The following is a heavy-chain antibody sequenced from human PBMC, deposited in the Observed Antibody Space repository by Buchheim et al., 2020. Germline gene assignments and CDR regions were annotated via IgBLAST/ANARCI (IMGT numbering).Heavy chain of an antibody. CDR3: VRDWYGMDV. CDR1: GFTFSNFW. J-gene: IGHJ6*02. CDR2: TDSDGSST. V-gene: IGHV3-74*01. Sequence: QLVESGGGLVQPGGSLRLSCAASGFTFSNFWMHWVRQAPGKGLVWVSRTDSDGSSTDYADSVKGRFTIARDNAKNTLYLQMSSLRPEDTAVYFCVRDWYGMDVWGRGTT.